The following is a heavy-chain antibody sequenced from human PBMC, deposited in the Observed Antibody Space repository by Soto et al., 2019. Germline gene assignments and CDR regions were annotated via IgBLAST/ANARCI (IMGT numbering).Heavy chain of an antibody. V-gene: IGHV4-59*08. CDR3: SRHSTTWFYFDY. D-gene: IGHD6-13*01. J-gene: IGHJ4*02. CDR2: IHYSGST. Sequence: QVQLQESGPGLVKPSETLSLTCTVSGGSISGYYWSWIRQPPGKGLEWIGYIHYSGSTKYNPSLSSRLTISVDKSKSQFSLKLSSVIAAYTAVYYCSRHSTTWFYFDYWGQGTLVTVAP. CDR1: GGSISGYY.